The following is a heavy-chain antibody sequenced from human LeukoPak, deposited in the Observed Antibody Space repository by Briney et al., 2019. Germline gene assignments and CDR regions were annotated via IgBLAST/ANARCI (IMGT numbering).Heavy chain of an antibody. D-gene: IGHD3-16*01. Sequence: SETLSLTCNVSGGSMSSYYWSWIRQPAGKGLEWIGRIYTSGSTNYNPSLKSRVTMSVDTSNNQFSLKLSSVTAADTAVYYCARKRKGAYDFDYWGQGTLVTVSP. V-gene: IGHV4-4*07. CDR1: GGSMSSYY. CDR3: ARKRKGAYDFDY. CDR2: IYTSGST. J-gene: IGHJ4*02.